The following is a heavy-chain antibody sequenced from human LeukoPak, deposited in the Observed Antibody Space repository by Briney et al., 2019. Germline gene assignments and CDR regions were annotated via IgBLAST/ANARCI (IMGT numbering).Heavy chain of an antibody. CDR2: ISSSGSTI. J-gene: IGHJ4*02. V-gene: IGHV3-48*03. CDR1: GFTFSSHE. Sequence: PGGSLRLSCAASGFTFSSHEMNWVRQAPGKGLEWVSYISSSGSTIYYADSVKGRLTISRDNAKNSLYLQMNSLRAEDTAVYYCARGNWAEDGYFDYWGQGTLVTVSS. CDR3: ARGNWAEDGYFDY. D-gene: IGHD7-27*01.